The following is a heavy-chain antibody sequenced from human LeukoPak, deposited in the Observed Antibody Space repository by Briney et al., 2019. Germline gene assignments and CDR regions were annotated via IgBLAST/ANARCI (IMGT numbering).Heavy chain of an antibody. D-gene: IGHD5-24*01. CDR1: GGSFSGYY. CDR2: INHSGST. J-gene: IGHJ5*02. Sequence: SETLSLTCAVYGGSFSGYYWSWIRQPPGKGLEWIGEINHSGSTNYNPSLKSRVTISVDTSMNQFSLKLSSVTAADTAVYYCARGQKRWLQFGWFDPWGQGTLVTVSS. V-gene: IGHV4-34*01. CDR3: ARGQKRWLQFGWFDP.